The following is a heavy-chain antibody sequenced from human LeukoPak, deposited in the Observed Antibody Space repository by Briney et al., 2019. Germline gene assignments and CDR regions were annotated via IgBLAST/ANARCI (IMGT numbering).Heavy chain of an antibody. Sequence: SETLSLTCTVSGGSISSYYWSWIRQPPGKGLEWIGYIYYSGSTNYNPSLKSRVTISVDTSKNQFSLKLSSVTAADTAIYYCARGGYYGSGNDFRFDPWGQGTLVTVSS. V-gene: IGHV4-59*01. D-gene: IGHD3-10*01. CDR3: ARGGYYGSGNDFRFDP. CDR2: IYYSGST. J-gene: IGHJ5*02. CDR1: GGSISSYY.